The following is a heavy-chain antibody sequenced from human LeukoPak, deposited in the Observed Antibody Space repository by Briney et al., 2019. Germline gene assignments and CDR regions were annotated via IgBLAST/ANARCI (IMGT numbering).Heavy chain of an antibody. V-gene: IGHV1-18*01. CDR1: GYNFSSYG. CDR3: AKHFTGYPSDAFDI. D-gene: IGHD3-9*01. CDR2: INPYNGDT. J-gene: IGHJ3*02. Sequence: ASVKVSCKASGYNFSSYGISWVRQAPGQGLAWIAWINPYNGDTNYVQTPQGRLTITRDTSTSTAYLDLRSLRSDDTAVYYCAKHFTGYPSDAFDIWGQGTMVTVSS.